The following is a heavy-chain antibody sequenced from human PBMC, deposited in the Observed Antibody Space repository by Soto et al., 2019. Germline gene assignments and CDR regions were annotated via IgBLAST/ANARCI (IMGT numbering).Heavy chain of an antibody. Sequence: SETLSLTCAVSGGSISSSNWWSWVRQPPGKGLEWIGEINHSGSTNYNPSLKSRVTISVDTPKNQFSLKLSSVTAADTAVYYCARTYGSGSQGTFDIWGQGTMVTVSS. CDR2: INHSGST. J-gene: IGHJ3*02. D-gene: IGHD3-10*01. CDR3: ARTYGSGSQGTFDI. CDR1: GGSISSSNW. V-gene: IGHV4-4*02.